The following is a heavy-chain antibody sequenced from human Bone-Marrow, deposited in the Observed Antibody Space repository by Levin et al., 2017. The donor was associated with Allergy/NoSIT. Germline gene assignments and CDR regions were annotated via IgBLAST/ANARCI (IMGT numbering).Heavy chain of an antibody. J-gene: IGHJ6*02. D-gene: IGHD4-17*01. V-gene: IGHV3-23*01. Sequence: RGESLKISCAASGFTFSSYAMSWVRQAPGKGLEWVSAISGSGGSTYYADSVKGRFTISRDNSKNTLYLQMNSLRAEDTAVYYCAKEGLNDYGDLRGYYYYYGMDVWGQGTTVTVSS. CDR2: ISGSGGST. CDR1: GFTFSSYA. CDR3: AKEGLNDYGDLRGYYYYYGMDV.